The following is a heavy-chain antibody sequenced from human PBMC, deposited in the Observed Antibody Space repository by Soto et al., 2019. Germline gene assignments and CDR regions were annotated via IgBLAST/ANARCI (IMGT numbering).Heavy chain of an antibody. V-gene: IGHV4-4*02. CDR3: SLSCFYDSRGSTDAFDI. J-gene: IGHJ3*02. D-gene: IGHD3-22*01. CDR1: GDSISSGNW. CDR2: IYHSGST. Sequence: SETLSLTCVVSGDSISSGNWWSWVRQAPGKRLEWIGQIYHSGSTNYSPSLKSGVSISVDKSKTQFSLRLSFVTAADTAIYYCSLSCFYDSRGSTDAFDILGQGTMVTVSS.